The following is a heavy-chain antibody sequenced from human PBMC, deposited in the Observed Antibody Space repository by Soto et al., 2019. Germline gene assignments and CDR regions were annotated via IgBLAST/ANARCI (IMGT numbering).Heavy chain of an antibody. CDR3: ARGLILWFGELSRRGGYYYYMDV. J-gene: IGHJ6*03. Sequence: QVQLQQWGAGLLKPSETLSLTCAVYGGSFSGYQWSWIRQTPGKGLEWIGGINDSGDINYNPSFKSRVTILADAAKKQISLKLSSVTAADTAVYYCARGLILWFGELSRRGGYYYYMDVWGKGTTVTVSS. CDR2: INDSGDI. CDR1: GGSFSGYQ. V-gene: IGHV4-34*02. D-gene: IGHD3-10*01.